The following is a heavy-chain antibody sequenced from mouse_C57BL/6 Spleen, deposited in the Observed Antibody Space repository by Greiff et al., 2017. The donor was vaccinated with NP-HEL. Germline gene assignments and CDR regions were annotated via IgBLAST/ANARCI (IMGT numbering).Heavy chain of an antibody. CDR3: ARLITTVVAPYFDY. D-gene: IGHD1-1*01. J-gene: IGHJ2*01. Sequence: QVQLQQPGAELVRPGSSVKLSCKASGYTFTSYWMHWVKQRPIQGLEWIGNIDPSDSETHYNQKFKDKATLTVDKSSSTAYMQLSSLTSQDSAVYYCARLITTVVAPYFDYWGQGTTLTVSS. V-gene: IGHV1-52*01. CDR2: IDPSDSET. CDR1: GYTFTSYW.